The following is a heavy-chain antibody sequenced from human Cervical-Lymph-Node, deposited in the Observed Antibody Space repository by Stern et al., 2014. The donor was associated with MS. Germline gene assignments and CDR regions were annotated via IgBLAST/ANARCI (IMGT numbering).Heavy chain of an antibody. J-gene: IGHJ3*02. CDR2: IYSSGTT. D-gene: IGHD1-1*01. V-gene: IGHV4-30-4*01. Sequence: VQLVESGPGLVKPSQTLSLACAVSGASVGGGDWYWSWIRQPPGKGLAWLGHIYSSGTTYYKPSLKSRLIISLDTSKNQFSLNLTSVTAADTAVYYCAGAIGKYELLESFDMWGQGTMVTVSS. CDR1: GASVGGGDWY. CDR3: AGAIGKYELLESFDM.